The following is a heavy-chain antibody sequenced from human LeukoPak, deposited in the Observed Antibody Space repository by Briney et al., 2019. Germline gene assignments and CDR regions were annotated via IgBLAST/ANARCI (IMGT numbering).Heavy chain of an antibody. Sequence: GGSLRLSCAASGFTFSSYSMNWVRQAPGKGLEWVSYISSSSSTIYYADSVKGRFTISRDNAKNSLYLQMNSLRAEDTAVYYCARDTYNHLSPFDYWGQGTLVTVSS. J-gene: IGHJ4*02. V-gene: IGHV3-48*01. CDR3: ARDTYNHLSPFDY. D-gene: IGHD1-1*01. CDR2: ISSSSSTI. CDR1: GFTFSSYS.